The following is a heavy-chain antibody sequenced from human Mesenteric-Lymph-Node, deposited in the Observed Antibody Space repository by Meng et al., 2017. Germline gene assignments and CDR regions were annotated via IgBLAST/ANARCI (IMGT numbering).Heavy chain of an antibody. CDR3: ARGRRRGYSSTLYYYGMDV. V-gene: IGHV4-34*01. D-gene: IGHD6-13*01. Sequence: GSLRLSCAVYGGSFSGYYWSWIRQPPGKGLEWIGEINHSGSTNYNPSLKSRVTISVDTSKNQFSLKLSSVTAADTAVYYCARGRRRGYSSTLYYYGMDVWGQGTTVVVSS. J-gene: IGHJ6*02. CDR1: GGSFSGYY. CDR2: INHSGST.